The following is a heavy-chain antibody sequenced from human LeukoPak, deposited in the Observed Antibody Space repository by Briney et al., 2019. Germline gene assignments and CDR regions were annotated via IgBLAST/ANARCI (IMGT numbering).Heavy chain of an antibody. V-gene: IGHV1-2*02. CDR1: GYTFTGYY. CDR2: INPNSGVT. CDR3: ARDTPLGYCSGGSCYWFDP. J-gene: IGHJ5*02. Sequence: ASVKVSCKASGYTFTGYYIHWVRQAPGQGLEWMGWINPNSGVTHYPQKFQGRVTMTRDTSISTAYMELSRLRSDDTAVYYCARDTPLGYCSGGSCYWFDPWGQGTLVTVSS. D-gene: IGHD2-15*01.